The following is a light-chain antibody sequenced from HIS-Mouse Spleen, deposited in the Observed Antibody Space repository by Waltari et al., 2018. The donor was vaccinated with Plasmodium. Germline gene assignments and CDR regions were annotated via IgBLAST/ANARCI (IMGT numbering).Light chain of an antibody. V-gene: IGKV1-33*01. CDR2: DAA. J-gene: IGKJ3*01. CDR3: QQYDNLPPLFT. CDR1: QDLSNY. Sequence: DIQMTQSPSSLSASVGDRVTITCQASQDLSNYLNWYQQKPGKAPKLLIYDAANLKTGVPSRFSGSGSGTDFTFTISSLQPEDIATYYCQQYDNLPPLFTFGPGTKVDIK.